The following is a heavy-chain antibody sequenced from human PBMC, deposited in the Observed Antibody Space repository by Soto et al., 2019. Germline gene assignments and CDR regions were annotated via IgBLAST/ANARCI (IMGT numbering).Heavy chain of an antibody. CDR3: ARDGGIAVAGTAFDY. CDR2: IYYSGST. Sequence: QVQLQESGPGLVKPSETLSLTCTVSGGSVSSGSYYWSWIRQPLGKGLEWIGYIYYSGSTNYNPSLRSRVTISVDASKNQFSLKLSSVTAADTAVYYCARDGGIAVAGTAFDYWGQGTLVTVSS. CDR1: GGSVSSGSYY. J-gene: IGHJ4*02. D-gene: IGHD6-19*01. V-gene: IGHV4-61*01.